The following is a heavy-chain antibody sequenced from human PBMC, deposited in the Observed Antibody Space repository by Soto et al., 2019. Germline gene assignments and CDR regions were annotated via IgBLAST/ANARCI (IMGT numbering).Heavy chain of an antibody. D-gene: IGHD2-2*01. V-gene: IGHV5-51*01. CDR3: ERQLSKICDS. CDR2: IKPGTSDI. CDR1: GYKFGSAW. J-gene: IGHJ4*02. Sequence: GESLKISCKGVGYKFGSAWIGWVRQMPGKGLEWMGIIKPGTSDIRYSPSCRGHVTISADEAVSTAYLQWSSLKASDTAMYYCERQLSKICDSWGQGTLVTVSS.